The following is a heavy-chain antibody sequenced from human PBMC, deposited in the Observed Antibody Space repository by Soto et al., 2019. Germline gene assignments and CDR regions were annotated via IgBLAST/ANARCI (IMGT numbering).Heavy chain of an antibody. CDR2: INPKDAYT. D-gene: IGHD3-10*01. Sequence: TSAMVPGTPSGYSFSDYYIPWVRKAPVQGLEWTAWINPKDAYTNYAQSFQGRVTVTTDPSISTVYMELSGLRSDDTALFFCTRGVGGPHSLAYWRHGDLVNVSS. CDR3: TRGVGGPHSLAY. J-gene: IGHJ4*01. CDR1: GYSFSDYY. V-gene: IGHV1-2*02.